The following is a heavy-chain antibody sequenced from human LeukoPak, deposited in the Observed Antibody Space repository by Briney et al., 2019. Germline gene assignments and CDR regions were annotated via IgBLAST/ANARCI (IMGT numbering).Heavy chain of an antibody. CDR1: GFIVSTNY. Sequence: GGSLRLSCAASGFIVSTNYMSWVRQAPGKGLEWVSVIYSGGSTYYADSVKGRFTISRDSSKNTLYLQMNSLRAEDTAVYYCARVDYYDTSSYGGGWGQGTLVNVSS. D-gene: IGHD3-22*01. CDR2: IYSGGST. CDR3: ARVDYYDTSSYGGG. J-gene: IGHJ4*02. V-gene: IGHV3-66*01.